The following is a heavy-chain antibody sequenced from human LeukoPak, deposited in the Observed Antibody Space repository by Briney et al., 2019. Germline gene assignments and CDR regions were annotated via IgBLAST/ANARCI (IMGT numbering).Heavy chain of an antibody. CDR1: GGTFSSYA. V-gene: IGHV1-69*13. CDR3: VREPLGPPGAGGINRGNPFDY. CDR2: IIPIFGTA. D-gene: IGHD2-15*01. J-gene: IGHJ4*02. Sequence: SVKVSCKASGGTFSSYAISWVRQAPGQGLEWMGGIIPIFGTANYAQKFQGRVTITADESTSTAYMELSSLRSEDTAVYYCVREPLGPPGAGGINRGNPFDYWGQGTLVTVSS.